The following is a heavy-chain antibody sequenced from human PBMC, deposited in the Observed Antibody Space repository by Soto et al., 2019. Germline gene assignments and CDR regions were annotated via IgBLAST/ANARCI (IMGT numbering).Heavy chain of an antibody. Sequence: SETLSLTCAVYGGSFSGYYWSWIRQPPGKGLEWIGEINHSGSTNYNPSLKSRVPISVDRSKNQFSLKLSSVTAADTAVYYCARGAFNNYYYYMDVWGKGTTVTVSS. CDR2: INHSGST. CDR1: GGSFSGYY. J-gene: IGHJ6*03. V-gene: IGHV4-34*01. CDR3: ARGAFNNYYYYMDV.